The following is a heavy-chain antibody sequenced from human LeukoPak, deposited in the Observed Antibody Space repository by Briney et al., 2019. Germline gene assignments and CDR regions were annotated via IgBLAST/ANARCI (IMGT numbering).Heavy chain of an antibody. Sequence: GGSLRLSCAASGFTFSSYGMHWVRQAPGKGLEWVAFIRYDGSNKYYADSVKGRFTISRDNSKNTLYLQMNSLRAEDTAVYYCAKVLPYDSSHWFDPWGQGTLVTVSS. CDR1: GFTFSSYG. J-gene: IGHJ5*02. CDR2: IRYDGSNK. CDR3: AKVLPYDSSHWFDP. V-gene: IGHV3-30*02. D-gene: IGHD3-3*01.